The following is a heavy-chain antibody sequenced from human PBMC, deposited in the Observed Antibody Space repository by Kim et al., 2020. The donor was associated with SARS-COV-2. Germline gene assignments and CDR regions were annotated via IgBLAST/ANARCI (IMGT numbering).Heavy chain of an antibody. CDR3: ARARLTTVVREADF. V-gene: IGHV1-2*02. Sequence: ASVKVSCTASGYTFSDHYMHWVRQAPGQGLEWMGWINPNSGEINYVEKFQDRVTMTRDTFTNTAYIELGRLGSDDTAFYFCARARLTTVVREADFWGQGTLITVSS. J-gene: IGHJ4*02. CDR2: INPNSGEI. D-gene: IGHD2-21*01. CDR1: GYTFSDHY.